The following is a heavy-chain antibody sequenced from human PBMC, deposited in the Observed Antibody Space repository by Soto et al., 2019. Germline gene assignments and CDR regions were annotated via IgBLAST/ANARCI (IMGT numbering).Heavy chain of an antibody. J-gene: IGHJ4*02. Sequence: QVQIVQSGAEVKKPGASVRVSCKASGYIFTSYVMHWVRQAPGQRLEWMGWINAGNGNTKYSPKYQGRVTITRDTSASAAHMDLSSLTSEDTAVYFCARGNQALDYWGQGTLVTVSS. CDR3: ARGNQALDY. D-gene: IGHD2-2*01. CDR1: GYIFTSYV. CDR2: INAGNGNT. V-gene: IGHV1-3*01.